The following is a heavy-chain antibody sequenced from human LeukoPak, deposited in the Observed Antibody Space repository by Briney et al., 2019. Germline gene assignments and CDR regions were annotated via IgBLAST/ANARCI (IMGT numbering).Heavy chain of an antibody. D-gene: IGHD3-10*01. CDR2: ISGNGENT. Sequence: GRSLRLYCAASGFTFISYVLSLFRQAPGEGLEWVSSISGNGENTYYADSLTGSFTISRDTSRKILYLKINSLRGEDTAVYYCANRLWYGSGNYNSWGQGTPVTVSS. V-gene: IGHV3-23*01. CDR3: ANRLWYGSGNYNS. J-gene: IGHJ4*02. CDR1: GFTFISYV.